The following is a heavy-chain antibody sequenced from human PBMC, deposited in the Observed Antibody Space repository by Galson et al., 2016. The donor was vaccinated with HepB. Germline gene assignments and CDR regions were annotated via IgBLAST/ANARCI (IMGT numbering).Heavy chain of an antibody. Sequence: CAISGDSVHNNGAAWLWIRQSPSRGLEWLGRTFYRSTWENHYAGSVKNRITISPDTPRHPFSLHLNSVTPEDTAVYYCARAVMLGRGMDVSGQGTTVTVSS. D-gene: IGHD3-10*01. V-gene: IGHV6-1*01. J-gene: IGHJ6*02. CDR3: ARAVMLGRGMDV. CDR2: TFYRSTWEN. CDR1: GDSVHNNGAA.